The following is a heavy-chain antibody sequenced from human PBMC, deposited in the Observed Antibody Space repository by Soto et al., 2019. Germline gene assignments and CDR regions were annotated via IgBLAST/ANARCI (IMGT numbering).Heavy chain of an antibody. CDR3: ARDYCDY. CDR2: ISYDGSNK. Sequence: QVQLVESGGGVVQPGRSLRLSCAASGFTFSSYAMHWVRQAPGKGLEWVAVISYDGSNKYYADSVKGRFTISRDNSKKTLYLQMNSLRAEDTAVYYCARDYCDYWGQGTLVTVSS. CDR1: GFTFSSYA. V-gene: IGHV3-30-3*01. J-gene: IGHJ4*02.